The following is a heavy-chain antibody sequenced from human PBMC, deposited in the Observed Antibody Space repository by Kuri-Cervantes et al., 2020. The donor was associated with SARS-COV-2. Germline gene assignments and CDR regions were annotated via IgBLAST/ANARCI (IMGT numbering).Heavy chain of an antibody. D-gene: IGHD1-20*01. J-gene: IGHJ4*02. CDR3: ASRSASLTELYYFDY. CDR2: IYTSGST. V-gene: IGHV4-61*02. Sequence: SETLSLTCTVSGGSISSGSYYWSWVRQPAGKGLEWIGRIYTSGSTNYHPSLKSRVTISVDTSKNQFSLKLSSVTAADTAVYYCASRSASLTELYYFDYWGQGTLVTVSS. CDR1: GGSISSGSYY.